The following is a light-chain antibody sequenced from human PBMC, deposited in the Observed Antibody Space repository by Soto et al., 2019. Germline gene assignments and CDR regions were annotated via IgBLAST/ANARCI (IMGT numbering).Light chain of an antibody. J-gene: IGLJ3*02. CDR3: QSYDSSLKNSV. CDR1: SSNIGEGYD. CDR2: ANT. Sequence: QPVLTQSPPVSGAPGQRVTISCTGSSSNIGEGYDVHWYQQFPGTAPKLLIYANTNRPSGVPDRFSGSKSGTSASLAITGLQPEDEADYYCQSYDSSLKNSVFGGGTKLTVL. V-gene: IGLV1-40*01.